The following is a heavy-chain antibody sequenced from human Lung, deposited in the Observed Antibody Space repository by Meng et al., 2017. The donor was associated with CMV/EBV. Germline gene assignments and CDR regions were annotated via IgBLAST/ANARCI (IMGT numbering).Heavy chain of an antibody. J-gene: IGHJ6*02. V-gene: IGHV1-8*01. CDR2: MNPNRGNT. CDR3: ARGQVQCSTINCHDYRFSGMDV. D-gene: IGHD2/OR15-2a*01. CDR1: GYTFSNYD. Sequence: ASVKVSCKASGYTFSNYDIIWVRQASGQGLEWVGWMNPNRGNTAYAQKFQGRVTMTRDTSTSIAYMELSSLRSGYTAVYYCARGQVQCSTINCHDYRFSGMDVWGQGTTVTVSS.